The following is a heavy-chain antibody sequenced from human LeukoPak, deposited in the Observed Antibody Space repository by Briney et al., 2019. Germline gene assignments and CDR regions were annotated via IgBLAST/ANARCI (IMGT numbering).Heavy chain of an antibody. CDR2: ISGYNGNT. V-gene: IGHV1-18*01. CDR3: ARTSHESVLYWSDP. CDR1: GYTFTTYG. D-gene: IGHD3-16*01. J-gene: IGHJ5*02. Sequence: ASVKVSREASGYTFTTYGIGWVRQAPGQGLEWMGWISGYNGNTNYAQKFQGRVTMTTDTSTSTAYMELRSLRSDDTAVYYCARTSHESVLYWSDPWGQGNLVNVSS.